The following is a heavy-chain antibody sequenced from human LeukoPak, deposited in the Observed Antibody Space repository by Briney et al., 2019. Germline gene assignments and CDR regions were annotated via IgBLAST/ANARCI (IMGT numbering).Heavy chain of an antibody. CDR1: GFTFSSYE. V-gene: IGHV3-48*03. Sequence: QPGGSLRLSCAASGFTFSSYEMNWVRQAPGKGLEWVSYISSSASIIYYADSVKGRFTISRDNSKNTLYLQMNSLRAEDTAVYYCAKDQGGYYDFWSGYSSEYFDYWGQGTLVTVSS. CDR3: AKDQGGYYDFWSGYSSEYFDY. CDR2: ISSSASII. D-gene: IGHD3-3*01. J-gene: IGHJ4*02.